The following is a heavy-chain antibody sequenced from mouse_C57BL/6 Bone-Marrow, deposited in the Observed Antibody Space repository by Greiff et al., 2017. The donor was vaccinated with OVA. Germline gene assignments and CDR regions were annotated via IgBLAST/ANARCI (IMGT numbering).Heavy chain of an antibody. CDR3: ARKGLNWDGDY. V-gene: IGHV1-19*01. CDR1: GYTFTDYY. CDR2: INPYNGGT. Sequence: VQLQQSGPVLVKPGASVKMSCKASGYTFTDYYMNWVKQSHGKSLEWIGVINPYNGGTSYNQKFKGKATLTVDKSSSTAYMELNSLTSEDSAVYYCARKGLNWDGDYWGQGTTLTVSS. J-gene: IGHJ2*01. D-gene: IGHD4-1*02.